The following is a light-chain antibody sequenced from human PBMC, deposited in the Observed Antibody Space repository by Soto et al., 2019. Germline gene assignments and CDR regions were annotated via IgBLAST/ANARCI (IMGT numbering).Light chain of an antibody. CDR2: DVS. Sequence: QSVLTQPASVSGSPGQSITISCTGTSSDIGGYNYVSWYQQHPGKAPKLMIYDVSYRPSGVSNRFSGSKSGHTASLTISGLQADDEADYYCSSYTSSSTYVLGTGTKVTVL. V-gene: IGLV2-14*01. J-gene: IGLJ1*01. CDR3: SSYTSSSTYV. CDR1: SSDIGGYNY.